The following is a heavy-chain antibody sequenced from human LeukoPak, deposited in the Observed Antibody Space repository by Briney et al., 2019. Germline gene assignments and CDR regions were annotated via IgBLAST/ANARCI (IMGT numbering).Heavy chain of an antibody. J-gene: IGHJ4*02. CDR1: GGSISSYY. Sequence: PSEILSLTCTVSGGSISSYYWSWIRQPPGKGLEWIGYIYYSGSTNYNPSLKSRVTISVDTSKNQFSLKLSSVTAADTAVYYCARLGSGSIIDYWGQGTLVTVSS. CDR3: ARLGSGSIIDY. CDR2: IYYSGST. V-gene: IGHV4-59*08. D-gene: IGHD3-10*01.